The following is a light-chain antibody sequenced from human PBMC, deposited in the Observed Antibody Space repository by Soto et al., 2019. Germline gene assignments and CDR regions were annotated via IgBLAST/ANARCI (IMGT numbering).Light chain of an antibody. CDR2: GVS. Sequence: IVMTQSPATLSVSPGEGVTLSCRASQSVSSTYLAWYQQKPGQAPRLLIYGVSSRATGIPARFSGSGSGTEFTLTINSLQSEDSAVYYCQQHNQWPITFGQGTRLEIK. V-gene: IGKV3D-15*01. CDR3: QQHNQWPIT. J-gene: IGKJ5*01. CDR1: QSVSSTY.